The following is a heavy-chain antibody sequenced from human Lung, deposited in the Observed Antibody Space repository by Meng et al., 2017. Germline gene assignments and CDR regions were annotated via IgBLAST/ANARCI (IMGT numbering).Heavy chain of an antibody. Sequence: QVQLVKSGAEVKTPGASVKVACKASGYTFSTYTMHWVRQAPGQRLEWMGWINAGNGNTKFSQKFQGRVTITRDTSASTAYMELSSLRSEDTAVYYCARDAAMVKGGDYWGQGTLVTVSS. V-gene: IGHV1-3*01. J-gene: IGHJ4*02. CDR1: GYTFSTYT. CDR2: INAGNGNT. CDR3: ARDAAMVKGGDY. D-gene: IGHD5-18*01.